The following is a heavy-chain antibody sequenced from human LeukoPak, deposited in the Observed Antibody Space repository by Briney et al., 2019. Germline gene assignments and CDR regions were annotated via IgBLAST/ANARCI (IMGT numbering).Heavy chain of an antibody. D-gene: IGHD4-11*01. V-gene: IGHV4-61*02. CDR2: IYTSGST. CDR3: ARDDYTSINY. J-gene: IGHJ4*02. CDR1: GGSISSGSYY. Sequence: SQTLSLTCTVSGGSISSGSYYWRWLRQPAGKGLEWIGRIYTSGSTNYNPSLKSRVTISVDTSKNQFSLKLSSVTAADTAVYYCARDDYTSINYWGQGTLVTVSS.